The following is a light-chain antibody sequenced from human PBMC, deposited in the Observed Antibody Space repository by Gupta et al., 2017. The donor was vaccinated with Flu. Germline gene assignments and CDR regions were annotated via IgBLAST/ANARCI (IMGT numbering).Light chain of an antibody. Sequence: QPVLTQSSSASPSLGPSAKLTCTLNTGHNGYIIAWHQQQPGKAPRFLMKLEGSGSYDKGSGVPDRFSGSSSGADRHLTISNLQFEDEADYYCETWDSRGYVFGAGTKLTVL. CDR2: LEGSGSY. J-gene: IGLJ1*01. V-gene: IGLV4-60*02. CDR1: TGHNGYI. CDR3: ETWDSRGYV.